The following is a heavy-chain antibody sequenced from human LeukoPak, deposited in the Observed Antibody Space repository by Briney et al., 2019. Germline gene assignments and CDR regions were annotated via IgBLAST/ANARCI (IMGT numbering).Heavy chain of an antibody. D-gene: IGHD3-10*01. CDR2: ISGSGGST. V-gene: IGHV3-23*01. J-gene: IGHJ5*02. CDR1: GFTFSSYG. CDR3: ARGVNYHGSGSYLRDWFDP. Sequence: GGTLRLSCAASGFTFSSYGMSWVRQAPGKGLEWVSAISGSGGSTYYADSVKGRFTISRDNSKNTLYLQMNSLRAEDTAVYYCARGVNYHGSGSYLRDWFDPWGQGTLVTVSS.